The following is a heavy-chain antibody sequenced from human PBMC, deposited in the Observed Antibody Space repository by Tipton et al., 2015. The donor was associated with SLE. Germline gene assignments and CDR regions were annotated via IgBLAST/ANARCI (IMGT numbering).Heavy chain of an antibody. CDR2: IWYDGSNK. CDR3: AREGVYCGGDCYPDAFDI. V-gene: IGHV3-33*01. Sequence: SGFTFSSYGMHWVRQAPGKGLEWVAVIWYDGSNKYYADSVKGRFTISRDNSKNTLYLQMNSLRAEDTAVYYCAREGVYCGGDCYPDAFDIWGQGTMVTVSS. D-gene: IGHD2-21*01. CDR1: GFTFSSYG. J-gene: IGHJ3*02.